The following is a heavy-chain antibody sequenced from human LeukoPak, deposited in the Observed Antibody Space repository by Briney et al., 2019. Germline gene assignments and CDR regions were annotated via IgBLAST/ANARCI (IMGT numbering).Heavy chain of an antibody. J-gene: IGHJ6*02. V-gene: IGHV3-30*18. CDR1: RFSFSSDA. CDR2: ISHDGSNQ. D-gene: IGHD3-10*01. CDR3: AKDLIKLGESPAHSYAMDV. Sequence: GGSLRLSCAASRFSFSSDAMHWVRQAPGKGLEWVSAISHDGSNQYYAASVKGRFTISRDNSKNTLYLQMNSLRPEDTAVYFCAKDLIKLGESPAHSYAMDVWGHGTTVTVSS.